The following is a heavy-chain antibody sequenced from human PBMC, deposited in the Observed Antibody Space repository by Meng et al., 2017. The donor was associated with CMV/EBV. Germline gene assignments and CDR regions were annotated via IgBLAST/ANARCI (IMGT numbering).Heavy chain of an antibody. D-gene: IGHD2-2*01. Sequence: SVKVSCKASGGTFSSYAISWVRQAPGQGLEWMGGIIPIFGTANYAQKFQGRVTITTDESTSTAYMELSSLRSEDTAVYYCASRYCSSTSCRYYGMDVWGQGTTVTVSS. V-gene: IGHV1-69*05. CDR3: ASRYCSSTSCRYYGMDV. J-gene: IGHJ6*02. CDR2: IIPIFGTA. CDR1: GGTFSSYA.